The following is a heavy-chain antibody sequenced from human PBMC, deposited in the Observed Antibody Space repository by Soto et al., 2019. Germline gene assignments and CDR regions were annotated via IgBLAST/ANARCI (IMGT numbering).Heavy chain of an antibody. CDR1: GGAFSSYA. J-gene: IGHJ6*02. V-gene: IGHV1-69*01. D-gene: IGHD3-3*01. CDR3: ARDHTRITIFGVVPADYYGMDV. CDR2: IIPIFGTA. Sequence: QVQLVQSGAEVKKPGSSVKVSCKASGGAFSSYAISWVRQAPGQGLECMGGIIPIFGTANYAQKFQGRVTITADESTSTAYMELSSLRSEDTAVYYCARDHTRITIFGVVPADYYGMDVWGQGTTVTVSS.